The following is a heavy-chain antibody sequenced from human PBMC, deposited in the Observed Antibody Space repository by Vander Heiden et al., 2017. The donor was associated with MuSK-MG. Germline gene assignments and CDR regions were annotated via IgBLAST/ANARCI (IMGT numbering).Heavy chain of an antibody. CDR3: ASRAYYYDSSGYYYL. V-gene: IGHV3-21*01. CDR2: ISSSSSYI. Sequence: EVQLVESGGGLVKPGGSLRLSCAASGITFSSYSMNWVRQAPGKGLEWVSSISSSSSYIYYADSVKGRFTISRDNAKNSLYLQMNSLRAEDTAVYYCASRAYYYDSSGYYYLWGQGTLVTVSS. D-gene: IGHD3-22*01. J-gene: IGHJ5*02. CDR1: GITFSSYS.